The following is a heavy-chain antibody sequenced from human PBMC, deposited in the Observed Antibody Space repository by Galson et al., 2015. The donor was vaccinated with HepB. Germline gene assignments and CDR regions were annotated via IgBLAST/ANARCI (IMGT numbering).Heavy chain of an antibody. V-gene: IGHV1-69*13. J-gene: IGHJ6*02. Sequence: SVKVSCKASGGTFSSYAISWARQAPGQGLEWMGGIIPIFGTANYAQKFQGRVTITADESTSTAYMELSSLRSEDTAVYYCARSPLRYSGYDSELRRYYYYGMDVWGQGTTVTVSS. CDR2: IIPIFGTA. CDR1: GGTFSSYA. CDR3: ARSPLRYSGYDSELRRYYYYGMDV. D-gene: IGHD5-12*01.